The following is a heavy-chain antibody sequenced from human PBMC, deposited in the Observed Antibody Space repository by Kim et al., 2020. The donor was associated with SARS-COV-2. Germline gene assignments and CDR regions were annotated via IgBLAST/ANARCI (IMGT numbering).Heavy chain of an antibody. Sequence: KGRFTISRDNAKDTLYLQMNSLRAEDTAVYYCAGGRMFCYDGYAYTEYFQRWGQGSLVTVSS. CDR3: AGGRMFCYDGYAYTEYFQR. V-gene: IGHV3-74*01. D-gene: IGHD3-16*01. J-gene: IGHJ1*01.